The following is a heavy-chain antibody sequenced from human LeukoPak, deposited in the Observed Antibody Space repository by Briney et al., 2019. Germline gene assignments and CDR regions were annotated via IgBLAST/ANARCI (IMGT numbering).Heavy chain of an antibody. Sequence: GRSLRLSCAASGFTFSSYAMHWVRQAPGKGLEWVAVISYDGSNKYYADSVKGRFTISRDNSKNTLYLQMNSQRAEDTAVYYCAREGGSGSYSSYFDYWGQGTLVTVSS. V-gene: IGHV3-30-3*01. J-gene: IGHJ4*02. CDR1: GFTFSSYA. CDR2: ISYDGSNK. D-gene: IGHD1-26*01. CDR3: AREGGSGSYSSYFDY.